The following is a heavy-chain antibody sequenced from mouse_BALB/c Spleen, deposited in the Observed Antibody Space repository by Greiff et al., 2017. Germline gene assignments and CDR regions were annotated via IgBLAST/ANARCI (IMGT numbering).Heavy chain of an antibody. D-gene: IGHD2-2*01. Sequence: QVQLKQSGPGLVQPSQSLSITCTVSGFSLTSYGVHWVRQSPGKGLEWLGVIWSGGSTDYNAAFISRLSISKDNSKSQVFFKMNSLQANDTAIYYCARRGGYYGYDRGMDYWGQGTSVTVSS. CDR1: GFSLTSYG. CDR3: ARRGGYYGYDRGMDY. CDR2: IWSGGST. V-gene: IGHV2-2*02. J-gene: IGHJ4*01.